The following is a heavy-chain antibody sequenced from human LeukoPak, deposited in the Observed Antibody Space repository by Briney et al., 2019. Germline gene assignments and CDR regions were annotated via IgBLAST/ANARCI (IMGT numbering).Heavy chain of an antibody. CDR1: GYSISSGYY. CDR2: IYHSGST. J-gene: IGHJ4*02. D-gene: IGHD5-18*01. Sequence: SETLSLTCTVSGYSISSGYYWGWIRQPPGKGLEWIGSIYHSGSTYYDPSLKSRVTISVDTSKNQFSLKLSSVTAADTAVYYCARDRGTAMVLDYWGQGTLVTVSS. CDR3: ARDRGTAMVLDY. V-gene: IGHV4-38-2*02.